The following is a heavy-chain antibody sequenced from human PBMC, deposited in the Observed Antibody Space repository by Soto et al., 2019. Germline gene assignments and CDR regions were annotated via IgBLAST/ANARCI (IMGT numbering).Heavy chain of an antibody. Sequence: GGSLRLSCAASGFTFSSYSMNWVRQAPGKGLEWVSSISSSSSYIYYADSVKGRFTISRDNAKNSLYLQMNSLRAEDTAVYYCARDSEKGSSSFNLWFDPWGQGTLVTVSS. CDR1: GFTFSSYS. CDR3: ARDSEKGSSSFNLWFDP. J-gene: IGHJ5*02. V-gene: IGHV3-21*01. CDR2: ISSSSSYI. D-gene: IGHD6-6*01.